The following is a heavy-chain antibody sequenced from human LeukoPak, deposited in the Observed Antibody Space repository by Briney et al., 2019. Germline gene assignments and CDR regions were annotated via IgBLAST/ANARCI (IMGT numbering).Heavy chain of an antibody. V-gene: IGHV3-23*01. Sequence: GGSLRLSCTASGFTFSSYAMSWVRQAPGKGLECISGFSGSGGSTYYADSVKGRFTISRDNSKNTLYLQMNSLRAEDTAVYYCAKEGVGPYYYYYMDVWGKGTTVTVSS. J-gene: IGHJ6*03. CDR2: FSGSGGST. D-gene: IGHD1-26*01. CDR3: AKEGVGPYYYYYMDV. CDR1: GFTFSSYA.